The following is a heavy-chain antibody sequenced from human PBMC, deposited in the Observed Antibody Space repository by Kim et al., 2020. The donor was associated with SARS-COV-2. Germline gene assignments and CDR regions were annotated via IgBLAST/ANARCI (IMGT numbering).Heavy chain of an antibody. D-gene: IGHD6-19*01. Sequence: SETLSLTCTVSGGSISSSGYFWVWIRQPPGRGLEWIGTMYYSGSTYYSPSLKSRVTIYVDTSKNRFSLKLTSVTAADTAVYYCARRPVAVAGHFYYYGMDVWGEGTTVTVSS. CDR1: GGSISSSGYF. V-gene: IGHV4-39*01. J-gene: IGHJ6*04. CDR3: ARRPVAVAGHFYYYGMDV. CDR2: MYYSGST.